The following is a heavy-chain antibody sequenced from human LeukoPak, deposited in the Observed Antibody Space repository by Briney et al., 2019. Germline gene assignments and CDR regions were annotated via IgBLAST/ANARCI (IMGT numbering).Heavy chain of an antibody. Sequence: ASVKVSFKASGYTFTSYGTNWVRQAPGQGLEWMGWISAHNGNTNYAQKVHVGVTITTDTSTTTGYMEMRRLRSDETAVYYCARDLGASYGMDVWGQGTTVTAS. CDR2: ISAHNGNT. CDR3: ARDLGASYGMDV. CDR1: GYTFTSYG. J-gene: IGHJ6*02. V-gene: IGHV1-18*01. D-gene: IGHD3-16*01.